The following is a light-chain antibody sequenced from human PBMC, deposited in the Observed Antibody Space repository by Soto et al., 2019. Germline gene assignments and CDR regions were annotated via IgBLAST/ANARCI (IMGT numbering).Light chain of an antibody. V-gene: IGKV3-20*01. CDR1: QSVSSSY. J-gene: IGKJ4*01. Sequence: EIVLTQSPGTLSLSPGERATLSCRASQSVSSSYLVWHQQKPGQAPRLLIYDASNRATGIPARFSGSGSGTDFTLTISRLEPEDFAVYYCQQFSSYPLTFGGGTKVDIK. CDR3: QQFSSYPLT. CDR2: DAS.